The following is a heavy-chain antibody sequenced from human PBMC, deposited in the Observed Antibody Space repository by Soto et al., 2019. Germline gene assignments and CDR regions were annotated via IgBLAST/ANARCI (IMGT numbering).Heavy chain of an antibody. CDR2: INHSGSP. D-gene: IGHD2-2*01. CDR3: TFRCTSCSVFGS. V-gene: IGHV4-34*01. CDR1: GGSFSSYY. J-gene: IGHJ4*02. Sequence: PSETLSLTCAVYGGSFSSYYWTWIRQPPGKGLEWIGEINHSGSPSYNPSLKSRVSISVDTSRKQFSLNLNSVTAADTAVYYCTFRCTSCSVFGSWGQGTPVTVSS.